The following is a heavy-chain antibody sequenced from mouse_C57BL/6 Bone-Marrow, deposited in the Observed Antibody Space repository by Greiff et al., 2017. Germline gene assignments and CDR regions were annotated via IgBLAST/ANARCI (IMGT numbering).Heavy chain of an antibody. J-gene: IGHJ4*01. CDR2: INPGSGGT. CDR3: ARGTLGQGAMDY. Sequence: QVQLQQSGAELVRPGTSVKVSCKASGYAFTNYLIEWVKQRPGQGLEWIGVINPGSGGTNYNEKFKGKATLTADKSSSTAYMQLSSLTSEDSAVYFCARGTLGQGAMDYWGKGTSVTVSS. V-gene: IGHV1-54*01. CDR1: GYAFTNYL. D-gene: IGHD3-3*01.